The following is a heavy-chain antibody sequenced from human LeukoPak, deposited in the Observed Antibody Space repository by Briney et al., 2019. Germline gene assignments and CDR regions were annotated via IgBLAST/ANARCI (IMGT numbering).Heavy chain of an antibody. CDR1: GGSISSSSYY. D-gene: IGHD1-7*01. V-gene: IGHV4-39*01. CDR3: AVNYRRGWFDP. Sequence: PSQTLSLTCTVSGGSISSSSYYWGWIRQPPGKGLEWIGSIYYSGSTYYNPSLKSRVTISVDTSKNQFSLKLSSVTAADTAVYYCAVNYRRGWFDPWGQGTLVTVSS. J-gene: IGHJ5*02. CDR2: IYYSGST.